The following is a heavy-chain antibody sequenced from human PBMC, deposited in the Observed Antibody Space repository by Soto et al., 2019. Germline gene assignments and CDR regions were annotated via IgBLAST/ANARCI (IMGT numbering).Heavy chain of an antibody. V-gene: IGHV1-58*01. CDR3: AAGPTYYYDNSGYHPPSY. CDR2: IVVGSGNT. J-gene: IGHJ4*02. D-gene: IGHD3-22*01. Sequence: ASVKVSFKASGFTFTSSAVQWVRQARGQRLEWIGWIVVGSGNTNYAQKCQERVTITRDMSTSTAYMELSSLRSEDTAVYYCAAGPTYYYDNSGYHPPSYWGQGTLVTVSS. CDR1: GFTFTSSA.